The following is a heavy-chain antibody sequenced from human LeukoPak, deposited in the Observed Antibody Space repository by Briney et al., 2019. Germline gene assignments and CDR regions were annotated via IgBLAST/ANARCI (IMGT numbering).Heavy chain of an antibody. CDR2: INPNSGGT. J-gene: IGHJ6*03. CDR3: ARGDNYLYYYYMDV. V-gene: IGHV1-2*02. CDR1: GYTFTGYY. Sequence: ASVKVSCKASGYTFTGYYMHWVRQAPGQGLEWMGWINPNSGGTNYAQKFQGRVTITADKSTSTAYMELSSLRPEDTAVYYCARGDNYLYYYYMDVWGKGTTVTVSS.